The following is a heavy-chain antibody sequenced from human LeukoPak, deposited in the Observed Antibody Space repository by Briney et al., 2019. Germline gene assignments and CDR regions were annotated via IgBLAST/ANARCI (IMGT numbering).Heavy chain of an antibody. CDR3: ARAMATTTFDY. V-gene: IGHV3-21*01. Sequence: GGSLRLSCAASGFTFSSYSMNWVRQAPGKGLEWVSSISSSSSYIYYADSVKGRFTISRDNAKNSLYLQMDSLRAEDTAVYYCARAMATTTFDYWGQGTLVTVSS. D-gene: IGHD5-24*01. CDR2: ISSSSSYI. CDR1: GFTFSSYS. J-gene: IGHJ4*02.